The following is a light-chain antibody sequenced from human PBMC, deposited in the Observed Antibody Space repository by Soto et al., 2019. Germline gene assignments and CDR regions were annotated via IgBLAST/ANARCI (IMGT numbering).Light chain of an antibody. CDR1: SSDVGGYNY. CDR2: DVS. Sequence: QSALTQPRSVSGSPGQSVAISCTGTSSDVGGYNYVSWYQQHPGKAPKLMIYDVSGRPSGVPDRFSGSKSGNTASLTISGLQADDEADYSCCSYAGTYAVFGGGTKLTVL. V-gene: IGLV2-11*01. J-gene: IGLJ2*01. CDR3: CSYAGTYAV.